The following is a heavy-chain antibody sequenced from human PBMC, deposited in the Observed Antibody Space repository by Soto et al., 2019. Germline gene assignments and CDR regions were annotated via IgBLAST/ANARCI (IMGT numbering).Heavy chain of an antibody. J-gene: IGHJ4*02. V-gene: IGHV3-30*18. CDR3: AKDEGLELQPHFDY. D-gene: IGHD1-7*01. Sequence: GGSLRLSCAASGFTFSSYGMHWVRQAPGKGLEWVAVISYDGSNKYYADSVKGRFTISRDNSKNTLYLQMNSLRAEDTAVYYCAKDEGLELQPHFDYWGQGTLVTVSS. CDR2: ISYDGSNK. CDR1: GFTFSSYG.